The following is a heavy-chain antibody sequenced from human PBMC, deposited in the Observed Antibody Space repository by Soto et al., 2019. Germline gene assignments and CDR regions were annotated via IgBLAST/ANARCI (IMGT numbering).Heavy chain of an antibody. Sequence: ASVKVSCKASGYTFTNYGINWVRQAPGQGLEWMGWISAYNGNTKYTQKLQGRVTVTTDTSTSTAYMELRSLISDDTAVYYCARDGFNIYYYDSRGPRWFDPWGQGTLVTVSS. CDR1: GYTFTNYG. CDR2: ISAYNGNT. V-gene: IGHV1-18*04. J-gene: IGHJ5*02. CDR3: ARDGFNIYYYDSRGPRWFDP. D-gene: IGHD3-22*01.